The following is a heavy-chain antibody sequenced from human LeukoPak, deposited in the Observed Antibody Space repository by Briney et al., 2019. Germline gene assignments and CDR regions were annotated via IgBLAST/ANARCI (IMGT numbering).Heavy chain of an antibody. J-gene: IGHJ4*02. CDR3: ARRVPAAVAVDY. Sequence: SEALSLTCAVSGYSISSGYYWGWIRQPPGKGLEWIGSIYHSGSTYYNPSLESRVTISVDTSKNQFSLKLSSVTAADTAVYYCARRVPAAVAVDYWGQGTLVTVSS. CDR2: IYHSGST. CDR1: GYSISSGYY. D-gene: IGHD2-2*01. V-gene: IGHV4-38-2*01.